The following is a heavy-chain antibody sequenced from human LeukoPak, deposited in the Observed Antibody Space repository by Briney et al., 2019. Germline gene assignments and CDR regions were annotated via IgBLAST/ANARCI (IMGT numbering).Heavy chain of an antibody. CDR2: INPSGGST. D-gene: IGHD1-26*01. J-gene: IGHJ3*02. Sequence: ASVKVSCKASGYTFTSYYMHWVRQAPGQGLEWMGIINPSGGSTSYAQKFQGRVTMTRDMSTSTVYMELSSLRSEDTAVYYCAREFSIVGATHHAFDIWGQGTMVTVSS. CDR1: GYTFTSYY. CDR3: AREFSIVGATHHAFDI. V-gene: IGHV1-46*01.